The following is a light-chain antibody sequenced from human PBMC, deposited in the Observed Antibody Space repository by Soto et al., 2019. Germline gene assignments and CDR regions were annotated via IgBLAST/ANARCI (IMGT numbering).Light chain of an antibody. CDR1: SSDVGCYNY. V-gene: IGLV2-14*01. Sequence: QSALTQPASVSGSPGQSITISCTGTSSDVGCYNYVSWYQQHPGKAPKLMIYEVSNRPSGVSNRFSGSKSGNTASLTISGLQAEDEADYYCSSYTSSSTGVVFGGGTKLTVL. CDR3: SSYTSSSTGVV. CDR2: EVS. J-gene: IGLJ2*01.